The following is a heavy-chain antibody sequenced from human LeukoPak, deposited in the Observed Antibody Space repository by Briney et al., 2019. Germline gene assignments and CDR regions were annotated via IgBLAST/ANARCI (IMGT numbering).Heavy chain of an antibody. D-gene: IGHD1-14*01. CDR3: AEGELATGLDY. CDR1: GFTFGAYT. Sequence: GGSLRLSCAASGFTFGAYTMHWARQAPGEGLEWVSLIAWDGSGTYYADSVKGRFTISRDNNKNSLYLQMNSLRTEDTALYYCAEGELATGLDYWGQGTLVTVSS. V-gene: IGHV3-43*01. J-gene: IGHJ4*02. CDR2: IAWDGSGT.